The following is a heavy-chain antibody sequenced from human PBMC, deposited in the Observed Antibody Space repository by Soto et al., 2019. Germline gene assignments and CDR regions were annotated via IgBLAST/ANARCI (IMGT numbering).Heavy chain of an antibody. CDR3: AAIPGLPYGGSSSSNWFDP. V-gene: IGHV4-34*01. D-gene: IGHD6-6*01. J-gene: IGHJ5*02. CDR2: INLSGST. CDR1: GGSFSGCY. Sequence: QVQLQQWGAGLLKPSETLSLTCAVSGGSFSGCYWSWIRKPPEKGLEWIGEINLSGSTNYNPSLKSRFTISVDTSKNQLSLELSSVTSADTPVYSCAAIPGLPYGGSSSSNWFDPWGQGTLVTVSS.